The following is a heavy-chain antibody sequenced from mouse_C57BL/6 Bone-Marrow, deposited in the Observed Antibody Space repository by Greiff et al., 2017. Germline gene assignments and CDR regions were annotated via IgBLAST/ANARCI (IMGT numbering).Heavy chain of an antibody. CDR2: IDPENGDT. V-gene: IGHV14-4*01. J-gene: IGHJ3*01. Sequence: VQLQQSGAELVRPGASVTLSCTASGFNIKDDYMHWVKQRPEQGLEWIGWIDPENGDTEYASKFQGKATFTADTSSNTAYMQLSSLTSEDTAVDYCTTLDDCGSEGWFAYWGQGTLVTVSA. D-gene: IGHD1-1*01. CDR3: TTLDDCGSEGWFAY. CDR1: GFNIKDDY.